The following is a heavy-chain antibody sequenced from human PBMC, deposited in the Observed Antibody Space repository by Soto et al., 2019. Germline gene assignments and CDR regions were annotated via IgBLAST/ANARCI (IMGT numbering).Heavy chain of an antibody. CDR1: GFTFSSYG. J-gene: IGHJ4*02. D-gene: IGHD6-19*01. CDR2: IWYDGSNK. Sequence: QVQLVESGGGVVQPGRSLRLSCAASGFTFSSYGMHWVRQAPGKGLEWVAVIWYDGSNKYYADSVKGRFTISRDNSKNTLYLQMNSLRAEDTAVYYCARESIAVAPRGHQTRENDYWGQGTLVTVSS. V-gene: IGHV3-33*01. CDR3: ARESIAVAPRGHQTRENDY.